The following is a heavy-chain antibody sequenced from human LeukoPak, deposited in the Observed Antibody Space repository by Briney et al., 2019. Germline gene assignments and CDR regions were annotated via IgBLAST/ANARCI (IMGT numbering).Heavy chain of an antibody. J-gene: IGHJ4*02. D-gene: IGHD1-26*01. Sequence: ASVKVSCTASGYTFTGYYMHWVRQAPGQGLEWMGWINPNSGGTNYAQKFQGRVTMTRDTSISTAYMELSRLRSDDTAVYYCARSPDGSFRGVYWGQGTLVTVSS. CDR1: GYTFTGYY. V-gene: IGHV1-2*02. CDR3: ARSPDGSFRGVY. CDR2: INPNSGGT.